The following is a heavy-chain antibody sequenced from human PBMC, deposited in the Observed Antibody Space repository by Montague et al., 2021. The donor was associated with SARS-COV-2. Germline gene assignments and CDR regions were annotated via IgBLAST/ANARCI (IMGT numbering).Heavy chain of an antibody. Sequence: SLRLSCAASGFTFSSAWMTWVRQSPGKGLEWVGRIKSKAVGGAIQYATSVKGRFTISRDDSENTLYLQMDNLTTEDTAVYYCTADFSDTAEQMAQTDLWGQGTLVTVSS. V-gene: IGHV3-15*01. J-gene: IGHJ5*02. CDR3: TADFSDTAEQMAQTDL. D-gene: IGHD5-24*01. CDR1: GFTFSSAW. CDR2: IKSKAVGGAI.